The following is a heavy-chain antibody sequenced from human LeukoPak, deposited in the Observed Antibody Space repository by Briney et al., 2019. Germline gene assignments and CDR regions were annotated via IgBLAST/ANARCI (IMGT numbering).Heavy chain of an antibody. J-gene: IGHJ4*02. CDR1: GYTFTNYG. CDR2: ISAYNGNT. CDR3: ARDVGEYCSSTSCYASDY. D-gene: IGHD2-2*01. V-gene: IGHV1-18*01. Sequence: ASVKVSCKASGYTFTNYGLSWVRQAPGQGLEWMGRISAYNGNTNYAQKLQGRVTMTTDTSTSTAYMELRSLRSDDTAVYYCARDVGEYCSSTSCYASDYWGQGTLVTVSS.